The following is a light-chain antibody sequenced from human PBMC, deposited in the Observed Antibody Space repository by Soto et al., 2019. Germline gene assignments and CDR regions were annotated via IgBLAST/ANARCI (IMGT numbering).Light chain of an antibody. J-gene: IGKJ4*01. CDR2: GAS. Sequence: EIVMTQSPATLSVSPGERATLSCRASQSVSSYLAWYQQKPGQAPRLLIHGASTRATGIPARFSGSGSGTEFTLSISSLQSEDFAVYHCQQYNNWPLTFGGGTKVEIK. CDR3: QQYNNWPLT. V-gene: IGKV3-15*01. CDR1: QSVSSY.